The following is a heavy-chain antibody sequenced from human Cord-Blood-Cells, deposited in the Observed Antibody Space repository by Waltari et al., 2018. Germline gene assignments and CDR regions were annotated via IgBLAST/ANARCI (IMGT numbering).Heavy chain of an antibody. CDR2: IWYDGSNK. V-gene: IGHV3-33*01. D-gene: IGHD2-2*01. CDR1: G. Sequence: GMHWVRQAPGKGLEWVAVIWYDGSNKYYADSVKGRFTISRDNSKNTLYLQMNSLRAEDTAVYYCARAERGYCSSTSCWAFDYWGQGTLVTVSS. CDR3: ARAERGYCSSTSCWAFDY. J-gene: IGHJ4*02.